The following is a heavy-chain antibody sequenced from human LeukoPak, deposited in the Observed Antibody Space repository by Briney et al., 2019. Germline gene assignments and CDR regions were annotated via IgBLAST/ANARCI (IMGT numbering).Heavy chain of an antibody. V-gene: IGHV3-23*01. Sequence: GGSLRLSCAASGFTLSSYAMTWVRQAPGKGLEWVSGISGTGGSAYYADSVKGRFTISRDNSKNTLYLQMNSLRAEDTAVYYCAKIESSSSDTYYYYYMDVWDKGTTVTVSS. D-gene: IGHD6-6*01. J-gene: IGHJ6*03. CDR3: AKIESSSSDTYYYYYMDV. CDR1: GFTLSSYA. CDR2: ISGTGGSA.